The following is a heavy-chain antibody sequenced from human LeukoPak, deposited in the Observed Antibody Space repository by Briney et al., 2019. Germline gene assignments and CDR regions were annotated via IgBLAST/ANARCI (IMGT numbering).Heavy chain of an antibody. Sequence: SETLSLTCAVYGGSFSGYYWSWIRQPPGKGLEWIGEINHSGSTNYNPSLKSRVTISVDTSKNQFSLKLSSVTAADTAVYYCARGRWVAASPSAYYYYYYYMDVWGKGTTVTVSS. CDR3: ARGRWVAASPSAYYYYYYYMDV. D-gene: IGHD2-15*01. CDR2: INHSGST. V-gene: IGHV4-34*01. CDR1: GGSFSGYY. J-gene: IGHJ6*03.